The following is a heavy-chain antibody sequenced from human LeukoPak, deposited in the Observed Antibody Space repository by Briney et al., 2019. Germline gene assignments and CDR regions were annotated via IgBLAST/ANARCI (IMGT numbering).Heavy chain of an antibody. Sequence: SETLSLTCTVSGGSISSSNYYWGWIRQPPGKGLEWIGSIYYSGSTYYNPSLKSRVTISVDTSKNQFSLKVRSVTAADTAVYYRGRQWLRLTNWFDPWGQGTLVTVSS. CDR1: GGSISSSNYY. V-gene: IGHV4-39*01. CDR3: GRQWLRLTNWFDP. D-gene: IGHD5-12*01. CDR2: IYYSGST. J-gene: IGHJ5*02.